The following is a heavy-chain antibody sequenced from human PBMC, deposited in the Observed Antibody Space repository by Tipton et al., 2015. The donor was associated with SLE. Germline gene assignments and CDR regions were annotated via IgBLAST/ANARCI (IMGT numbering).Heavy chain of an antibody. CDR3: ARGTRIEATFTKYNRFDP. CDR1: GGSFSGYY. CDR2: INHRGKT. V-gene: IGHV4-34*01. D-gene: IGHD1-26*01. J-gene: IGHJ5*02. Sequence: TLSLTCAVYGGSFSGYYWTWIRQPPGKGLEWIGEINHRGKTNYNPSLKKRVTISLDTSKNQLSLRLSSVTAADTAVYYCARGTRIEATFTKYNRFDPWGQGTLVTVSS.